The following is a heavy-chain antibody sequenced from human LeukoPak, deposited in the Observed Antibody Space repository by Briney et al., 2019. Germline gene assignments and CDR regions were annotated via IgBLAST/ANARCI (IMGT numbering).Heavy chain of an antibody. Sequence: SETLSLTCAVHGGSFSDYYWSWIRQPPGKGPEWIGEISHSGSTNYNPSLKSRVTMSVDTSKNQFSLKLTSVTAADTAVYYCAAQYSGYVRLDYWGQGTLVTVSS. CDR2: ISHSGST. J-gene: IGHJ4*02. V-gene: IGHV4-34*01. CDR3: AAQYSGYVRLDY. D-gene: IGHD5-12*01. CDR1: GGSFSDYY.